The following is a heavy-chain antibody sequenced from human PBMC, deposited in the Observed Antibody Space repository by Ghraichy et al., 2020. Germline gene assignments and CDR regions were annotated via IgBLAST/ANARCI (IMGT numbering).Heavy chain of an antibody. V-gene: IGHV3-23*01. CDR2: ITDNGGTT. Sequence: GGSLRLSCVASGFTFRTYAMSWVRQAPGKGLEWVSAITDNGGTTYYAESVKGRFTISRDNSKNTLFLQMNSLRGEDTAVYYCAKFVRDWPNDYLQHWGQGALVTVSS. D-gene: IGHD3/OR15-3a*01. CDR1: GFTFRTYA. J-gene: IGHJ1*01. CDR3: AKFVRDWPNDYLQH.